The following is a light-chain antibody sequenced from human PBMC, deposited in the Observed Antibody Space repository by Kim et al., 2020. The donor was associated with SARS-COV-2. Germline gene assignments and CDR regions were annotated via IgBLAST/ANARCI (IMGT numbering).Light chain of an antibody. Sequence: VAPGQTASITCSGDKLGDKYACWYQQKPGQAPVLVIYQDSKRPSGIPERFSGSNSGNTATLTISGTQAMDEADYYCQAWDSSTFYVFGTGTKVTVL. CDR2: QDS. V-gene: IGLV3-1*01. J-gene: IGLJ1*01. CDR3: QAWDSSTFYV. CDR1: KLGDKY.